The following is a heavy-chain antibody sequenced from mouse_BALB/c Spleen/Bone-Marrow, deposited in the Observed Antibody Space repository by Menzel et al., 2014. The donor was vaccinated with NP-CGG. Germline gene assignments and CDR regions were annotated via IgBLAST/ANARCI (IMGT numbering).Heavy chain of an antibody. CDR2: IDPANGNT. J-gene: IGHJ3*01. V-gene: IGHV14-3*02. CDR1: GFNIKDTF. D-gene: IGHD2-2*01. CDR3: ANYGYDGGVFAY. Sequence: VQLQQSGAELVKPGASVKLSCTGSGFNIKDTFMHWVKQRPEQGLEWIGRIDPANGNTKYDPKFQGKATITADTSSNTAYLHLSSLTSEDTAVYYCANYGYDGGVFAYWGQETLVTVSA.